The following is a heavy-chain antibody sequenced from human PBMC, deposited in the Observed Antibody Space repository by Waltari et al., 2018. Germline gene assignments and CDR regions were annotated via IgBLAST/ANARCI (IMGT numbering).Heavy chain of an antibody. Sequence: EVQLVESGGGLVQPGGSLRLSCAASGFTFSSYWLHWVRQPPGKGLEWVSAITGSGDSTYFADSVKGRFTISRDNSKNTLYLQMNSLRAEDTAVYYCASSVPEYSSSHFDYWGQGTLVTVSS. V-gene: IGHV3-23*04. D-gene: IGHD6-19*01. CDR3: ASSVPEYSSSHFDY. J-gene: IGHJ4*02. CDR2: ITGSGDST. CDR1: GFTFSSYW.